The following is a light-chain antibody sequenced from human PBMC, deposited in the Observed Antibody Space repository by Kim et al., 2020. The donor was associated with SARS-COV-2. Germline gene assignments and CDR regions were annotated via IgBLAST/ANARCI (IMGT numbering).Light chain of an antibody. CDR1: SGSIASNY. J-gene: IGLJ2*01. Sequence: KTVTTSCTGSSGSIASNYVQWYQQRPGSAPPTVIYEDNQRPSGVPDRFSGSIDSSSNSASLTISGLKTEDEADYYCQSYDSSTHVVFGGGTQLTVL. CDR3: QSYDSSTHVV. CDR2: EDN. V-gene: IGLV6-57*02.